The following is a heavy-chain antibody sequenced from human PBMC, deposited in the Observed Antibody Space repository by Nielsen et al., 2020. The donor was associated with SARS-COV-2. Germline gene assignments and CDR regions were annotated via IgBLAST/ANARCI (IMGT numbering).Heavy chain of an antibody. V-gene: IGHV3-21*06. CDR1: GFTTSLYT. J-gene: IGHJ4*02. D-gene: IGHD6-13*01. CDR3: ATDHSTWYEPRDEFDH. Sequence: SLKISCAASGFTTSLYTLNWVRQAPGKGLEWVSFISSHSSHIYYADSVKGRFTISRDNAKNSVYPLMDSLRAEDTAIYYCATDHSTWYEPRDEFDHWGQGTLVTVSS. CDR2: ISSHSSHI.